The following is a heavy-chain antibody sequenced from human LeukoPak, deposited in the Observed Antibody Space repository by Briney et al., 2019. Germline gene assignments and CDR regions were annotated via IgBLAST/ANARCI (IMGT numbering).Heavy chain of an antibody. CDR3: ARDSRPYCGGDCSIDY. CDR2: ISSNGGNT. D-gene: IGHD2-21*02. J-gene: IGHJ4*02. V-gene: IGHV3-64*02. CDR1: GFTFISCT. Sequence: EGLVQPVVSLRLSCVSSGFTFISCTMHWVRQAPGKGLEYVSGISSNGGNTYYSDSVKGRFSISRDNSKNTLYLQMGSLRAEDMAVYYCARDSRPYCGGDCSIDYWGQGTLVTVSS.